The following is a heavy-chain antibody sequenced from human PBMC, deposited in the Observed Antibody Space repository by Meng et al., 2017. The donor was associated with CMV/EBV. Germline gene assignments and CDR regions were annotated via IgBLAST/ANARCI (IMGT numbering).Heavy chain of an antibody. CDR2: IYYSGNT. J-gene: IGHJ4*02. D-gene: IGHD6-19*01. V-gene: IGHV4-59*01. CDR3: ATGSPSNGWYQIDY. Sequence: GSLRFSCAVSGGSISTYYWSWLRQFPGKGLEWIGYIYYSGNTNYNPYSGNTKYNPSLKSRVTISVDASKNEFTLKLSSVTAADSALYYCATGSPSNGWYQIDYWGQGTLVTVSS. CDR1: GGSISTYY.